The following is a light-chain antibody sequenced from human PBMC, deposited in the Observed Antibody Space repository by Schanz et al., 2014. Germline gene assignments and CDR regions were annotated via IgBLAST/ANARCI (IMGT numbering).Light chain of an antibody. CDR1: SSNIGGNT. Sequence: QSVLTQPPSVSGAPGQRVTISCSGSSSNIGGNTVNWYQQLPGTAPKPLIYSNNQRPSGVPDRFSGSKSGTSASLAISGLQSEDEAHYYCAAWDVSLNGLVFGGGTKLTVL. J-gene: IGLJ3*02. CDR3: AAWDVSLNGLV. CDR2: SNN. V-gene: IGLV1-44*01.